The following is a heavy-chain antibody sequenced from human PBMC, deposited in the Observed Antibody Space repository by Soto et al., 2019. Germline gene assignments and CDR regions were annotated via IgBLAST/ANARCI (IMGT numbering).Heavy chain of an antibody. Sequence: GGSLRLSCAASGFTFSNAWMNWVRQAPGKGLEWVGRIKSKTDGGTTDYAAPVKGRFTISRDDSKNTLYLQMNSLKTEDTAVYYCTTDPYYYDSSGYEPYFDYWGQGTLVTVSS. CDR1: GFTFSNAW. CDR2: IKSKTDGGTT. J-gene: IGHJ4*02. D-gene: IGHD3-22*01. CDR3: TTDPYYYDSSGYEPYFDY. V-gene: IGHV3-15*07.